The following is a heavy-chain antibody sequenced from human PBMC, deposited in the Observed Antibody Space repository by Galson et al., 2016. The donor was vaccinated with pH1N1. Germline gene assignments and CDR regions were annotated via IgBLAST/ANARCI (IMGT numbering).Heavy chain of an antibody. CDR2: IYTSGST. J-gene: IGHJ4*02. V-gene: IGHV4-61*02. D-gene: IGHD1-26*01. CDR1: GDSIDSGSYY. CDR3: ARDSANSGDYVREFDC. Sequence: TLSLTCTVSGDSIDSGSYYWSWVRQPAGKGLEWIGRIYTSGSTNYNPSLKSRIFISLDTAKNQFSLRLSSVTAADTAVYYCARDSANSGDYVREFDCWGQGTLVTVSS.